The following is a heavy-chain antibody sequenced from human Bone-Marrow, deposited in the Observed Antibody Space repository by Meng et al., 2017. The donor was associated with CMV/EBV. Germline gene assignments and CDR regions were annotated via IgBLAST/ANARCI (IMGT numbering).Heavy chain of an antibody. V-gene: IGHV5-10-1*01. CDR2: IDPSDSYT. J-gene: IGHJ4*02. D-gene: IGHD2-2*01. CDR1: GYSFTSDW. Sequence: GYSFTSDWISWVRPMPGKGLEWMGRIDPSDSYTNYSPSFQGHVAISADKSISTAYLQWSSLKASDTAMYYCASQASHCSSTSCLIDYWGQGTLVTVSS. CDR3: ASQASHCSSTSCLIDY.